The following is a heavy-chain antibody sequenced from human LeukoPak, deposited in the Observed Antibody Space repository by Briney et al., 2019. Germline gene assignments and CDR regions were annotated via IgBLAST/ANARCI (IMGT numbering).Heavy chain of an antibody. D-gene: IGHD4-17*01. J-gene: IGHJ4*02. CDR3: AGVRVTTTLIDY. CDR1: GFPFSSYG. CDR2: ISSNGGST. V-gene: IGHV3-64*04. Sequence: GGSLRLSCSASGFPFSSYGMHWVRQAPGKGLEYVSTISSNGGSTYYADFVKGRFTISRDNSKNTLYLQMNSLRAEDTAVYYCAGVRVTTTLIDYWGQGTLVTVSS.